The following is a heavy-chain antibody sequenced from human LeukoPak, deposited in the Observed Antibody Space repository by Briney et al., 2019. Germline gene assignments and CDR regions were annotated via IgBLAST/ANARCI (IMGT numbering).Heavy chain of an antibody. CDR2: IYYSGST. D-gene: IGHD3-10*01. Sequence: SETLSLTGTVSGGSISSYYWSWIRQPPGKGLEWIGYIYYSGSTNYNPSLKSRVTISVDTSKNQFSLKLSSVTAADTAVYYCAANEYGSGSYLDYWGQRTLVTVSS. CDR1: GGSISSYY. J-gene: IGHJ4*02. V-gene: IGHV4-59*08. CDR3: AANEYGSGSYLDY.